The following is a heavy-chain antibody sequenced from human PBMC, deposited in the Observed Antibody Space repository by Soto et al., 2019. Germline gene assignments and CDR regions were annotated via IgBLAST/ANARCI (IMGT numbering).Heavy chain of an antibody. CDR1: GFSVTANY. D-gene: IGHD2-15*01. CDR2: IYTSGST. J-gene: IGHJ5*02. CDR3: ARAYGGNPALFDP. V-gene: IGHV3-53*01. Sequence: GGSLRLSCEVSGFSVTANYMSWVRQAPGKGLEWVSVIYTSGSTYYADSVKGRFTFSRDNSKNTLYLQMNSLRAEDTAVYYCARAYGGNPALFDPWGQGTLVTSPQ.